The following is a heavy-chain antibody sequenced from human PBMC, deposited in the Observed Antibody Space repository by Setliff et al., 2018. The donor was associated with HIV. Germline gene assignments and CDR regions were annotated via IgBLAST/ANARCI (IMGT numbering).Heavy chain of an antibody. CDR3: ATARIPTGGVSTSLDF. V-gene: IGHV3-21*01. D-gene: IGHD3-3*01. J-gene: IGHJ4*02. CDR1: GFTFSSHS. Sequence: PGGSLRLSCVASGFTFSSHSLNWVRQAPGKGLEWISYIDTTSRSTYYAESVKGRFTISRDNSKNTVYLELNSLKPEDTAEYYCATARIPTGGVSTSLDFWGLGTLVTVSS. CDR2: IDTTSRST.